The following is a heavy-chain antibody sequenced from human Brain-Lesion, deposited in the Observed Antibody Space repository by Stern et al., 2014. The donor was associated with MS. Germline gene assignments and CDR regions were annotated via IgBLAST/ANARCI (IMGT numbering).Heavy chain of an antibody. CDR3: ARDITGSSAYFAY. D-gene: IGHD1-14*01. Sequence: EVQLVQSGGDLVQPGRSLRLSCAAFGFTFDDYAMHWVRQAPGKGLEWVAGISWNIGTIGYAVSVKGRFTTSRDNAYSSLYLQMNSLRPEDTALYYCARDITGSSAYFAYWGQGTLVTVSS. CDR1: GFTFDDYA. CDR2: ISWNIGTI. J-gene: IGHJ4*02. V-gene: IGHV3-9*01.